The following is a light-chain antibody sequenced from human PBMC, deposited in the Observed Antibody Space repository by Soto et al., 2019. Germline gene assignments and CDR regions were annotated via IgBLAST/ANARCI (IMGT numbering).Light chain of an antibody. J-gene: IGKJ1*01. CDR2: DAT. CDR1: QTISSW. V-gene: IGKV1-5*01. CDR3: QQYKSYSRT. Sequence: DIQMTQSPSTLSGSVGDRVTITCRASQTISSWLAWYQQKPGKAPKVLIYDATNLGSGVPSRFSGSGSATEFTLTISSLQPDDFATYYCQQYKSYSRTFGQGTKVDIK.